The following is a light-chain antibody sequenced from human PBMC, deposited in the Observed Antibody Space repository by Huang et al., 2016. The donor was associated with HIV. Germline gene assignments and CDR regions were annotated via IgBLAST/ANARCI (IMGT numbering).Light chain of an antibody. CDR1: QSVLYSSNNKTY. CDR3: QQYYSTPIT. V-gene: IGKV4-1*01. J-gene: IGKJ5*01. CDR2: WAS. Sequence: DIVMTQYPDSLAVSLGAWATINCKSSQSVLYSSNNKTYLAWYQQKPGQSPKLLIYWASTRESGVPDRFSGSGSGKDFTLTISSLQAEDVAVYYCQQYYSTPITVGQGTRLEIK.